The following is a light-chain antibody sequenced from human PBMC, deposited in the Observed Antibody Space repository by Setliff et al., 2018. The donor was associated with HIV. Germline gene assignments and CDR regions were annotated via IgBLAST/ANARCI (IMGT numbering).Light chain of an antibody. CDR2: EVS. J-gene: IGLJ1*01. CDR1: SSDVGGYNY. Sequence: QSALTQPASVSGSPGQSITISCTGTSSDVGGYNYVSWCQQHPGKAPKLMIYEVSNRPSGVSNRLSGSKSGNTASLSISGLQAEDEADYYCSSYTSRSTLVFGTGTRSPS. V-gene: IGLV2-14*01. CDR3: SSYTSRSTLV.